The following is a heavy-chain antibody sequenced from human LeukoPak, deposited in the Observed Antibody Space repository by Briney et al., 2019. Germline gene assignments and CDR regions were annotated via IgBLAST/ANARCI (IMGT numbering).Heavy chain of an antibody. D-gene: IGHD4-17*01. V-gene: IGHV4-34*01. CDR2: VSHSGKT. CDR3: ARGQGTVTTH. Sequence: PSETLSLTCAVYGGSLSGYYWSWIRQPPGEGLEWIGEVSHSGKTNYNPSLKSRVIVSLDTSRNQFSLKLTSVTAADTAVYYCARGQGTVTTHWGQGTLVTVSS. J-gene: IGHJ4*02. CDR1: GGSLSGYY.